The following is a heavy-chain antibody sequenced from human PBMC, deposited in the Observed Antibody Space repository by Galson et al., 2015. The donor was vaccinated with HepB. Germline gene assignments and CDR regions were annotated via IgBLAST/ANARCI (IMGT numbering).Heavy chain of an antibody. V-gene: IGHV3-30*04. J-gene: IGHJ4*02. CDR2: ITYDGTNK. Sequence: SLRLSCAASGFTFNSYAMHWVRQAPGKGLQWVAVITYDGTNKFYARSVKGRFTISRDNSGNTLFLHMNSLRPEDTALYYCVKGGGYSAIRGRGGFDSWGLGALVTVSS. D-gene: IGHD5-12*01. CDR1: GFTFNSYA. CDR3: VKGGGYSAIRGRGGFDS.